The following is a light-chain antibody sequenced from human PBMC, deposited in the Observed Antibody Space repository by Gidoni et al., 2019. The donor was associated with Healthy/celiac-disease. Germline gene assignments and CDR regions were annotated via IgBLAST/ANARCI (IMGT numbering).Light chain of an antibody. Sequence: DIQMTQYPYSLSASVGDIVTITCRASQSISSYLNWYQKKPGKAPKLLIYAASSLQSGVQSRFSVSGSGTDFTLTISSLQPEDFAAYYCQQSYSTPYTFGQXTKLEIK. CDR1: QSISSY. V-gene: IGKV1-39*01. CDR3: QQSYSTPYT. CDR2: AAS. J-gene: IGKJ2*01.